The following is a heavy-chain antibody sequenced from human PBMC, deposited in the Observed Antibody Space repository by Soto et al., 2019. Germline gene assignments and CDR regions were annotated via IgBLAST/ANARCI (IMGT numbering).Heavy chain of an antibody. J-gene: IGHJ6*02. V-gene: IGHV1-18*01. Sequence: QAQLVQSGVEVKKAGASVKVSCKASGYTFSSYGISWARQAPGQGLEWMGWISDYNGNTQYAQKFQGRVFMTTDTATRTAYMELRGLGSDDTAVYFCAREGYYSGSGTYSPPRFYGMDVWGQGTTVTVSS. CDR2: ISDYNGNT. D-gene: IGHD3-10*01. CDR3: AREGYYSGSGTYSPPRFYGMDV. CDR1: GYTFSSYG.